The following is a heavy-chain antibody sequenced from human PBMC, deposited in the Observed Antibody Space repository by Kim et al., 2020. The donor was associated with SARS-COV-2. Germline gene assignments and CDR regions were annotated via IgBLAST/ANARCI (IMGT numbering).Heavy chain of an antibody. CDR2: IGTAGDT. D-gene: IGHD3-22*01. Sequence: GGSLRLSCAASGFTFSSYDMHWVRQATGKGLEWVSAIGTAGDTYYPGSVKGRFTISRENAKNSLYLQMNSLRAGDTAVYYCARGRGRYYDSSGYYAGSYYYGMDVWGQGTTVTVSS. J-gene: IGHJ6*02. V-gene: IGHV3-13*01. CDR3: ARGRGRYYDSSGYYAGSYYYGMDV. CDR1: GFTFSSYD.